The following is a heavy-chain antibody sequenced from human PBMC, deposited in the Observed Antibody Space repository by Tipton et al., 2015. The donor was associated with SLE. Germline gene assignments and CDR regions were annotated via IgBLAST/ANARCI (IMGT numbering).Heavy chain of an antibody. Sequence: TLSLTCTVSGGSISGYYWSWIRQPPGKGLEWIGYIYHSGSTNYNPSLKSRVNISVDTSKNQFSLKLSSVTAADTAVYYCARSSGAPDIGYLYYFDYWGQGTLVTVSS. J-gene: IGHJ4*02. CDR3: ARSSGAPDIGYLYYFDY. CDR1: GGSISGYY. V-gene: IGHV4-59*01. CDR2: IYHSGST. D-gene: IGHD3-22*01.